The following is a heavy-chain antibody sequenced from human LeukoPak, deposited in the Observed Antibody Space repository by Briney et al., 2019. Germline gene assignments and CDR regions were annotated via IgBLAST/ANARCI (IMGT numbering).Heavy chain of an antibody. CDR1: GYTFTSYG. V-gene: IGHV1-18*01. D-gene: IGHD3-3*01. CDR3: ARDPTIPGYYYYYGMDV. J-gene: IGHJ6*02. Sequence: ASVKVSCKASGYTFTSYGISWVRQAPGQGLEWMGWISAYNGNTNYAQKLQGRVTMTTDTSTSTAYMELRSLRSDDTAVYYCARDPTIPGYYYYYGMDVWGQGTTVTVSS. CDR2: ISAYNGNT.